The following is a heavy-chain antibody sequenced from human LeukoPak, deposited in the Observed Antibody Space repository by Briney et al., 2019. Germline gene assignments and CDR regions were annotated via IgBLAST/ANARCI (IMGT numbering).Heavy chain of an antibody. CDR3: ARGSDSSGTNWFDP. V-gene: IGHV4-4*07. J-gene: IGHJ5*02. Sequence: PSQTLSLTCTVSGGSISSYYWSWIRQPAGKGLEWIGRIYTSGSTNYNPSLKSRVTMSVDTSKNQFSLKLSSVTAADTAVYYCARGSDSSGTNWFDPWGQGTLVTVSS. CDR2: IYTSGST. CDR1: GGSISSYY. D-gene: IGHD6-19*01.